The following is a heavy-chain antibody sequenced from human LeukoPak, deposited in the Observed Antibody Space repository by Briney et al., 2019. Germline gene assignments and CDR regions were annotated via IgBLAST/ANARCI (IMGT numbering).Heavy chain of an antibody. Sequence: ASVKVSCKASGGTFSSYAISWVRQAPGQGLEWMGIINPSGGSTSYAQKFQGRVTMTRNTSISTAYMELSSLRSEDTAVYYCARVGMDYGSGSYYTDPYFDYWGQGTLVTVSS. J-gene: IGHJ4*02. CDR3: ARVGMDYGSGSYYTDPYFDY. CDR2: INPSGGST. V-gene: IGHV1-46*01. D-gene: IGHD3-10*01. CDR1: GGTFSSYA.